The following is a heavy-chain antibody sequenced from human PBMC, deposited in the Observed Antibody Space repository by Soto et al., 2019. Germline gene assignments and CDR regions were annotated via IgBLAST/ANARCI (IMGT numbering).Heavy chain of an antibody. CDR3: PRHLYDFWSGYYFPDAFDI. CDR2: IYYSGST. CDR1: GGSISSSSYY. Sequence: QLQLQESGPGLVKPSETLSLTCTVSGGSISSSSYYWGWIRQPPGKGLEWIGSIYYSGSTYYNPSLKSRVTISVDTSKNQFSLKLSSVTAADTAVYYCPRHLYDFWSGYYFPDAFDIWGQGTMVTVSS. D-gene: IGHD3-3*01. V-gene: IGHV4-39*01. J-gene: IGHJ3*02.